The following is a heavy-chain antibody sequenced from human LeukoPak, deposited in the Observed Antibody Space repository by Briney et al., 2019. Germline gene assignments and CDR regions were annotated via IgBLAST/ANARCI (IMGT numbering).Heavy chain of an antibody. J-gene: IGHJ4*02. CDR3: ARTQGYSSSWYSGDY. V-gene: IGHV2-70*01. CDR1: GFSLSTSGMC. Sequence: SGPALVKPTQTLTLTCTFSGFSLSTSGMCVSWIRQPPGKALEWLALIDWDDDKYYSTSLKTRLTISKDTSKNQVVLTMTNMDPVDTATYYCARTQGYSSSWYSGDYWGQGTLVTVSS. CDR2: IDWDDDK. D-gene: IGHD6-13*01.